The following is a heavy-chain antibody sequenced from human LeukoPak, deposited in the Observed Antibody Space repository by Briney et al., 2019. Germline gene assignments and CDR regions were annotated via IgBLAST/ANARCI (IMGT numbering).Heavy chain of an antibody. CDR3: ARNSSVMAGPVTRGTFDV. CDR2: IYYSGST. CDR1: GYSISNGDY. J-gene: IGHJ3*01. V-gene: IGHV4-38-2*01. Sequence: PSETLSLTCGVSGYSISNGDYWGWIRQPPGKGLEWIGSIYYSGSTHYNSSLKSRLTISVDTSKNQFSLKLNSVTAADTALYYCARNSSVMAGPVTRGTFDVWGPGTMVTVSS. D-gene: IGHD2-8*01.